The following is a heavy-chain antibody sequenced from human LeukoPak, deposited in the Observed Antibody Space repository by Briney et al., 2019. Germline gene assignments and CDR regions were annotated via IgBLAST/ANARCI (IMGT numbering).Heavy chain of an antibody. J-gene: IGHJ6*02. V-gene: IGHV4-59*08. CDR2: IYYSGST. D-gene: IGHD6-13*01. CDR1: GGSISSYY. CDR3: ARLIAAAGRRGPDYYYYGMDV. Sequence: SETLSLTCTVSGGSISSYYWSWIRQPPGKGLEWIGYIYYSGSTNYNPSLKSRVTISVDTSKNQFSLKLSSVTAADTAVYYCARLIAAAGRRGPDYYYYGMDVWGQGTTVTVSS.